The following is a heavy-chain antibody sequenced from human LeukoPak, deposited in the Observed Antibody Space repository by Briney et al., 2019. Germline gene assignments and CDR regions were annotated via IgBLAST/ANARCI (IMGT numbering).Heavy chain of an antibody. V-gene: IGHV3-66*02. CDR2: IYSAGIA. CDR3: ATTAYHVGSGSFQH. Sequence: PGGSLRVSCEGSGFTANSNYMSWARQAPGRGLEWVAVIYSAGIAYYADSVKGRLTISSDNSKNTLFLQMSSLRPEDTAIYYCATTAYHVGSGSFQHWARAPWSPSPQ. J-gene: IGHJ1*01. D-gene: IGHD3-10*01. CDR1: GFTANSNY.